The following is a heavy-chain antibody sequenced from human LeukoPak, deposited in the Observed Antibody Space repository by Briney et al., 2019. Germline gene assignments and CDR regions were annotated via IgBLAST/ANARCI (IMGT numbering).Heavy chain of an antibody. CDR2: ISAGGVNT. Sequence: GGSLRLSCAASQFNFNTYAMSWVRQAPGKGLEWVSGISAGGVNTFYVDSVQGRFTVSRDSSKNTLYLQMNRLRVDDTAVYYCATAITETTRHYWGQGTLVTVSS. CDR3: ATAITETTRHY. CDR1: QFNFNTYA. V-gene: IGHV3-23*01. J-gene: IGHJ4*02. D-gene: IGHD1-7*01.